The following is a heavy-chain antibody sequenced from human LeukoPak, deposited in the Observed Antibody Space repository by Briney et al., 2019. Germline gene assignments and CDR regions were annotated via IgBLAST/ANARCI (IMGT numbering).Heavy chain of an antibody. CDR2: INAGNGNT. CDR3: ARTAYDILTGEIHNWFDP. D-gene: IGHD3-9*01. CDR1: GYTFTSYA. Sequence: GASVKVSCKASGYTFTSYAMHWVRQAPGQRLEWMGWINAGNGNTKYSQKFQGRVTITRDTSASTAYMELSSLRSEDTAVYFSARTAYDILTGEIHNWFDPWGQGTLVTVSS. V-gene: IGHV1-3*01. J-gene: IGHJ5*02.